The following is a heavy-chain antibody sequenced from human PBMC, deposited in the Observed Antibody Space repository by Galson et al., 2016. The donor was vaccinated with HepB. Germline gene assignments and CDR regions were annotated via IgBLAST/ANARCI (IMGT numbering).Heavy chain of an antibody. J-gene: IGHJ4*02. V-gene: IGHV3-23*01. CDR2: ISGSGGSI. CDR1: AGTFKNCA. CDR3: AKKSLVAGTATYVFDN. D-gene: IGHD6-19*01. Sequence: SLRLSCAVSAGTFKNCAMNWVRQAPGKGLEWVSGISGSGGSIYSADSVKGRFTISRDNSKNTLYLQMNSLRADDTAVYYCAKKSLVAGTATYVFDNWGQGTLVTVSS.